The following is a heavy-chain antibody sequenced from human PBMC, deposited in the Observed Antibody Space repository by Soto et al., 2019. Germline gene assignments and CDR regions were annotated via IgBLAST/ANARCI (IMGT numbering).Heavy chain of an antibody. Sequence: GGSLRLSCAASXFTFSNYAMSWVRQAPGKGLEWVSAISASGGGTYYADSVKGRFTISRDNPKNTLYMQMNSLRAEDSALYYCAKGSHGDYDYWGQGTLVTVSS. CDR1: XFTFSNYA. D-gene: IGHD4-17*01. J-gene: IGHJ4*02. V-gene: IGHV3-23*01. CDR3: AKGSHGDYDY. CDR2: ISASGGGT.